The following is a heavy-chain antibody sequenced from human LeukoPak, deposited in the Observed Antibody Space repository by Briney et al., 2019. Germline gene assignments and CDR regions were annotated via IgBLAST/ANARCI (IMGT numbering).Heavy chain of an antibody. Sequence: SETLSLTCTVSGGSISSYYWSWIRQPPGKGLEWIGYIYSSGSTNYNPSLKSRDTISVDTSKNQFSLKLSSVTAADTAVYYCARHRWGVPFDYWGQGTLVTVSS. J-gene: IGHJ4*02. CDR3: ARHRWGVPFDY. CDR1: GGSISSYY. D-gene: IGHD3-10*01. V-gene: IGHV4-59*08. CDR2: IYSSGST.